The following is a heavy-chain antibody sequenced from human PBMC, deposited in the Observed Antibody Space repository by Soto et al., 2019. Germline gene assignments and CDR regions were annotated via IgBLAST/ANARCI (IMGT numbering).Heavy chain of an antibody. V-gene: IGHV1-18*01. J-gene: IGHJ6*02. CDR3: AREGSITIFGVVNYYGMDV. Sequence: ASVNVSCNAPGYTFTSYGLSWARQAPGQGLEWMGWISAYNGNTNYAQKLQGRVTMTTDTSTSTAYMELRSLRSDDTAVYYCAREGSITIFGVVNYYGMDVWSQGTTVTVSS. D-gene: IGHD3-3*01. CDR1: GYTFTSYG. CDR2: ISAYNGNT.